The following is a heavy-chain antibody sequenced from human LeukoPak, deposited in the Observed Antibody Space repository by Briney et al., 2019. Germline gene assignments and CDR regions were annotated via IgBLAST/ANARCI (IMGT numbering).Heavy chain of an antibody. CDR1: GFTFSSYA. D-gene: IGHD2-2*01. V-gene: IGHV3-30*04. J-gene: IGHJ4*02. Sequence: GGSLRLSCAASGFTFSSYAMHWVRQAPGKGLEWVAIMSYDGSNKYYADSVKGRFTISRDNSKSTLYLQMNSLRPEDTAVYYCARDHIPAANQFDYWGQGTLDTVSS. CDR3: ARDHIPAANQFDY. CDR2: MSYDGSNK.